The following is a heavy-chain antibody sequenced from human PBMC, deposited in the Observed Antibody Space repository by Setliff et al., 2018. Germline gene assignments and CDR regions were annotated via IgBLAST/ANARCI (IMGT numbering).Heavy chain of an antibody. D-gene: IGHD6-19*01. CDR2: INAGNGNT. CDR3: ARLAEQWLVRDAFDI. Sequence: GASVKVSCKASGYTFTSYAMHWVRQAPGQRLEWMGWINAGNGNTKYSQKFQGRVTITRDTSAGTAYMELSSLRSEDTAVYYCARLAEQWLVRDAFDIWGQGTMVTVSS. V-gene: IGHV1-3*01. J-gene: IGHJ3*02. CDR1: GYTFTSYA.